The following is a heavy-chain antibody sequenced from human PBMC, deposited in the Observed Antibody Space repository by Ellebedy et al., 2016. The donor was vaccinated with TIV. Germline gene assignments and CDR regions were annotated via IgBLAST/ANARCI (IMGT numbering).Heavy chain of an antibody. CDR2: SGSGGST. J-gene: IGHJ6*02. D-gene: IGHD3-16*02. V-gene: IGHV3/OR16-10*01. CDR3: TRQGRLGELSLFYYYYYGMDV. Sequence: SGSGGSTYYADSVKGRFTISRENAKNSLYLQMNSLRAGDTAVYYCTRQGRLGELSLFYYYYYGMDVWGQGTTVTVSS.